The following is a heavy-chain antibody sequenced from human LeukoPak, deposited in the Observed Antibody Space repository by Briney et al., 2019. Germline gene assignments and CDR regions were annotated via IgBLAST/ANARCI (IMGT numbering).Heavy chain of an antibody. CDR3: ARGMSGSGTFQFDY. CDR1: GGSFSGYY. Sequence: SETLSLTCAVYGGSFSGYYWSWIRQPPGKGLEWIGEINHSGSTNYNPSLKSRVTISVDTSKNQFSLKLSSVTAADTAVYHCARGMSGSGTFQFDYWGQGTLVTVSS. CDR2: INHSGST. D-gene: IGHD3-10*01. V-gene: IGHV4-34*01. J-gene: IGHJ4*02.